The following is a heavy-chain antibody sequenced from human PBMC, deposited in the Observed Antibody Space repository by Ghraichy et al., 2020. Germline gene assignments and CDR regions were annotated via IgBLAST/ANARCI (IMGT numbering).Heavy chain of an antibody. CDR3: ARAPLGANWFDP. CDR1: GGSISSGGYY. CDR2: IYYSGST. J-gene: IGHJ5*02. V-gene: IGHV4-31*03. Sequence: SETLSLTCTVSGGSISSGGYYWSWIRQHPGKGLEWIGYIYYSGSTYYNPSLKSRVTISVDTSKNQFSLKLSSVTAADTAVYYCARAPLGANWFDPWGQGTLVTVSS.